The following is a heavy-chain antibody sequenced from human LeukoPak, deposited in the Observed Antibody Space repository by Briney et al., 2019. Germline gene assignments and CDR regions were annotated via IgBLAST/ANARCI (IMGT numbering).Heavy chain of an antibody. CDR3: ARVDSAGGY. Sequence: GESLRLSCAASGFTFSTYAMHWVRQAPGKGLEWLAVISYDGSNKYYADPVKGRFTISRDNPKNTLYLQMNSLRAEDTALYYCARVDSAGGYWGQGTLVTVSS. CDR1: GFTFSTYA. CDR2: ISYDGSNK. D-gene: IGHD5-18*01. V-gene: IGHV3-30-3*01. J-gene: IGHJ4*02.